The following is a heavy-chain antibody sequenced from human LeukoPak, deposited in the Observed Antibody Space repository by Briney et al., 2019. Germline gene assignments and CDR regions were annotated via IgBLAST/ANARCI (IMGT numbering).Heavy chain of an antibody. D-gene: IGHD3-22*01. CDR2: IGAYNGDT. Sequence: ASVKVSCKASGYTFSSYGISWVRQAPGQGLEWMGWIGAYNGDTNYAQSVQDRITMTTDTSTSTAYMELRSLRSDDTAVYYCARPADMQLQWFLDYWGQGTLVTVSS. J-gene: IGHJ4*02. CDR1: GYTFSSYG. CDR3: ARPADMQLQWFLDY. V-gene: IGHV1-18*01.